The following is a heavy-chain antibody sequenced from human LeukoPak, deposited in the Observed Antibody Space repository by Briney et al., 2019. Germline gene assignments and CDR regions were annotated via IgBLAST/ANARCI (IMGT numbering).Heavy chain of an antibody. CDR2: IIPMFGTP. D-gene: IGHD5-18*01. Sequence: GASVKVSCKASGGTLITSAISWVRQAPGQGLEWMGGIIPMFGTPNYAQKFQGRVTVTTDEATSTAYMELSSLRSEDTAVYYCARVAVDTAAPFDYWGQGTLVTVSS. J-gene: IGHJ4*02. CDR1: GGTLITSA. CDR3: ARVAVDTAAPFDY. V-gene: IGHV1-69*05.